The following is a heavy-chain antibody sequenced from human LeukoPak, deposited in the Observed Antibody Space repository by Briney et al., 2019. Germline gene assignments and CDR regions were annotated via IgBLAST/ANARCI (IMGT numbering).Heavy chain of an antibody. Sequence: SVKVSCKASGGTFSSYAISWVRQAPGQGLEWMGGIIPIFGTANYAQKFQGRVAITTDESTSTAYMELSSLRSEDTAVYYCARVGRRNDGYDYWGQGTLVTVSS. J-gene: IGHJ4*02. CDR2: IIPIFGTA. D-gene: IGHD1-1*01. CDR3: ARVGRRNDGYDY. CDR1: GGTFSSYA. V-gene: IGHV1-69*05.